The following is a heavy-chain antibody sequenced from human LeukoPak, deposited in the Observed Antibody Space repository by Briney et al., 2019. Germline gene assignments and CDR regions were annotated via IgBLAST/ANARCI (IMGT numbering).Heavy chain of an antibody. J-gene: IGHJ3*02. CDR3: ARDPSGRDAFDI. CDR2: IYYSGST. Sequence: SETLSLTCTVSGGSISSYYWSWIRQPPGKGLEWIGYIYYSGSTYYNPSLKSRVTISVDTSKNQFSLKLSSVTAADTAVYYCARDPSGRDAFDIWGQGTMVTVSS. D-gene: IGHD3-10*01. CDR1: GGSISSYY. V-gene: IGHV4-30-4*08.